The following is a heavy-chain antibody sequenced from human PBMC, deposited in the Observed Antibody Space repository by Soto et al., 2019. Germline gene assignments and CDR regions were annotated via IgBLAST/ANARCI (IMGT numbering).Heavy chain of an antibody. CDR3: ATYSPGIAGSDSDP. J-gene: IGHJ5*02. CDR2: FDPEDGDT. V-gene: IGHV1-24*01. D-gene: IGHD6-13*01. Sequence: ASVKVSCKVSGYTLTGLSMHWVRQAPGKGLEWMGGFDPEDGDTIYAQKFQGRVTMTEDTSTDTAYMELSSLRSEVTAVYYRATYSPGIAGSDSDPWGQGTL. CDR1: GYTLTGLS.